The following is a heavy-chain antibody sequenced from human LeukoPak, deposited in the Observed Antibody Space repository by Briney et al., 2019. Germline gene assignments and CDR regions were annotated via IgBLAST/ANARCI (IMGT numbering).Heavy chain of an antibody. V-gene: IGHV4-34*01. CDR1: GGSISSYY. CDR3: ARVNYDILTGSGPGFDP. D-gene: IGHD3-9*01. CDR2: VNHSGST. J-gene: IGHJ5*02. Sequence: PSETLSLTCTVSGGSISSYYWSWIRQPPGKGLEWIGEVNHSGSTNYNPSLKSRVTISVDTSKNQFSLKLSSVTAADTAVYYCARVNYDILTGSGPGFDPWGQGTLVTVSS.